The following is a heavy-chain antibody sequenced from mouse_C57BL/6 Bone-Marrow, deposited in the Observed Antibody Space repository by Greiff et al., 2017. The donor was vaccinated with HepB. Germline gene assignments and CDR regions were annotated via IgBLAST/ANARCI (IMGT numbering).Heavy chain of an antibody. Sequence: QVQLQQSGAELARPGASVKLSCKASGYTFTSYGISWVKQRTGQGLEWIGEIYPRSGNTYYNEKFKGKATLTADKSSSTAYMELRSLTSEDSAVYFYARPSYSNYDWYFDVWGTGTTVTVSS. CDR2: IYPRSGNT. CDR1: GYTFTSYG. CDR3: ARPSYSNYDWYFDV. D-gene: IGHD2-5*01. V-gene: IGHV1-81*01. J-gene: IGHJ1*03.